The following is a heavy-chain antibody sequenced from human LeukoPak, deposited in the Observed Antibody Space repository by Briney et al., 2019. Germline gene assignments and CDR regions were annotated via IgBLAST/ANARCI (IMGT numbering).Heavy chain of an antibody. CDR2: INPNSGGT. CDR1: GYTFTRYY. CDR3: ASDWEWWELHTLGMDV. V-gene: IGHV1-2*02. J-gene: IGHJ6*02. Sequence: ASVKVSCKASGYTFTRYYMHWVRQAPGQGLEWMVWINPNSGGTNYAQKFQGRVTMTRDTSISTAYMELRRLRSDDTDVYYCASDWEWWELHTLGMDVWGQGTTVTVSS. D-gene: IGHD2-15*01.